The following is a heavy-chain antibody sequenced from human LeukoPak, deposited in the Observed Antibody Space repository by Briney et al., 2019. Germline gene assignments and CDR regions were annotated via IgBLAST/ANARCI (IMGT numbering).Heavy chain of an antibody. CDR1: GFSFRSYE. V-gene: IGHV3-48*03. Sequence: GSLRLSCSASGFSFRSYEMNWVRQAPGKGLEWISYISGSGDTIYYADSVRGRFTISRDNAKNSLFLQMNSLTADDTAIYYCARERTTIVSGTTIGAYWGQGTLVTVSS. D-gene: IGHD2/OR15-2a*01. CDR2: ISGSGDTI. J-gene: IGHJ4*02. CDR3: ARERTTIVSGTTIGAY.